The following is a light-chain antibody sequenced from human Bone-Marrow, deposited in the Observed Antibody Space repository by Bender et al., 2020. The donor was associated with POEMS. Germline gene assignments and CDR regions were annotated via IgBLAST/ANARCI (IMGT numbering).Light chain of an antibody. Sequence: QSVLTQPPSASGTPGQRVTISCSGSSSNIGGNAVNWWQQLPGTAPKLLIYGNDQRPSAVPDRFSGSKSGTSASLAISGLQSEDGADYFCSAWDGILNGWVFGGGTELTVL. CDR1: SSNIGGNA. CDR3: SAWDGILNGWV. J-gene: IGLJ3*02. CDR2: GND. V-gene: IGLV1-44*01.